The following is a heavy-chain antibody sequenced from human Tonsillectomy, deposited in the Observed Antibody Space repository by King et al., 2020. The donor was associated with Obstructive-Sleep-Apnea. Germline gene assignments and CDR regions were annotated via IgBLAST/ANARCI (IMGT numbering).Heavy chain of an antibody. J-gene: IGHJ4*02. Sequence: PLQESGPGLVKPSETLSLTCTVSGGSISSSSYYWGWIRQPPGKGLEWIGSIYYSGSTYYNPSLKSRVTISVDTSKNQFSLKLSSVTAADTAVYYCARAERYSYGWGGGDYWGQGTLVTVSS. CDR1: GGSISSSSYY. CDR3: ARAERYSYGWGGGDY. CDR2: IYYSGST. V-gene: IGHV4-39*07. D-gene: IGHD5-18*01.